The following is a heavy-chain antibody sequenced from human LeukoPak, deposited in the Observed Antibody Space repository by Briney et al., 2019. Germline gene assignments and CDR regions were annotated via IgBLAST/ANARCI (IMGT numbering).Heavy chain of an antibody. V-gene: IGHV3-53*04. D-gene: IGHD2-15*01. Sequence: GGSLRLSCAASGFIVSSNYMSWVRQAPGKGLEWVSIIYSGGSTFYADSVKGRFTNSGHNSKNTLDLQMNPLRAEDTAVYYCARVRIGWYFDLRGRGTLVTVSS. CDR2: IYSGGST. CDR3: ARVRIGWYFDL. J-gene: IGHJ2*01. CDR1: GFIVSSNY.